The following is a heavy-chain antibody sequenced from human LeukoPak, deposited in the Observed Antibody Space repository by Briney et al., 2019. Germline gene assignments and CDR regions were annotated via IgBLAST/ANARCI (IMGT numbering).Heavy chain of an antibody. J-gene: IGHJ2*01. V-gene: IGHV4-61*02. Sequence: PSETLSLTCTVSGGSISSSSYYWGWIRQPPGKGLEWIGRIYTSGSTNYNPSLKSRVTISVDTSKNQFSLKLSSVTAADTAVYYCARDPGPPLGDWYFDLWGRGTLVTVSS. CDR1: GGSISSSSYY. CDR3: ARDPGPPLGDWYFDL. CDR2: IYTSGST. D-gene: IGHD1-14*01.